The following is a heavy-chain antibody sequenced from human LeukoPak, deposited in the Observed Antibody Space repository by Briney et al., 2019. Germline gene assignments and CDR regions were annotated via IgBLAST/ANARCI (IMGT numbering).Heavy chain of an antibody. CDR3: ARAAGGFLDY. Sequence: PGGSLRLSCLASGFIFSDYAMSWVRQAPGEGLEWVCAISGDGVKTYYPGSVKGRFTISRENAKNSLCLQMNSLRAGDTAVYYCARAAGGFLDYWGQGTLVTVSS. CDR1: GFIFSDYA. D-gene: IGHD3-10*01. CDR2: ISGDGVKT. V-gene: IGHV3-13*01. J-gene: IGHJ4*02.